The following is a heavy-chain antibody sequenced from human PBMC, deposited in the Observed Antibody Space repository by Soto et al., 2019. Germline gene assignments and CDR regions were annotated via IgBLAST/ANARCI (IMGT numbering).Heavy chain of an antibody. Sequence: QVQLVESGGGVVQPGRSLRLSCAASGFTFSSYGMHWVRQAPGKGLEWVAVIWYDGSNKYYADSVKGRFTISRDNSKNTLDLQMNSLRAEDTAVYYCARVNSSSWFYYYGMDVWGQGTTVTVSS. D-gene: IGHD6-13*01. CDR3: ARVNSSSWFYYYGMDV. J-gene: IGHJ6*02. V-gene: IGHV3-33*01. CDR1: GFTFSSYG. CDR2: IWYDGSNK.